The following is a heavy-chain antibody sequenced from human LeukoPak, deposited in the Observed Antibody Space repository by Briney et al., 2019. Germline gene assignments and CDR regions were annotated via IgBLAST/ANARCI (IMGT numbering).Heavy chain of an antibody. D-gene: IGHD3-22*01. Sequence: SETLSLTCTVSGGSISSYYWSWIRQPAGKGLEWIGRVYTGGSTNYNPSLKSRVTVSVDTSKNQFSLKLSSVTAADTAVYYCARADSSGYPYYYYYYMDVWGKGTTVTVSS. CDR3: ARADSSGYPYYYYYYMDV. V-gene: IGHV4-4*07. CDR2: VYTGGST. CDR1: GGSISSYY. J-gene: IGHJ6*03.